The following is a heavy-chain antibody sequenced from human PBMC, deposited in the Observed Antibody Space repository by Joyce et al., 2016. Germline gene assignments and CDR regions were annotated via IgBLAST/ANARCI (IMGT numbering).Heavy chain of an antibody. J-gene: IGHJ4*02. V-gene: IGHV6-1*01. Sequence: QVQLQQSGPGLVKPSQTLSLTCAISGDSVSSNSAAWNWIRQSPWRGLEWLGRTYYRSKWYNDYAVSVKSRITINPDTPKNQFSLQLNSVTPEDAAVYYCARAGYYHTSGYYYPNFDYWGPGTLVTVSS. CDR1: GDSVSSNSAA. CDR3: ARAGYYHTSGYYYPNFDY. CDR2: TYYRSKWYN. D-gene: IGHD3-22*01.